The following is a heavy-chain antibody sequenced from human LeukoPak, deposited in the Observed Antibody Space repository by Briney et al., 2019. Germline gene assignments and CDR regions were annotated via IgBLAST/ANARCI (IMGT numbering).Heavy chain of an antibody. Sequence: SETLSLTCTGSGGSISSYYWSWIRQPPGKGLEWIGDVNYSGRTKNNPSLKSRAAMSVDMSKNQFSLKLNSVTAADTAVYYCARVVFGELSAFFDFWGQGMLVTVSS. J-gene: IGHJ4*02. CDR2: VNYSGRT. V-gene: IGHV4-59*01. CDR3: ARVVFGELSAFFDF. CDR1: GGSISSYY. D-gene: IGHD3-10*01.